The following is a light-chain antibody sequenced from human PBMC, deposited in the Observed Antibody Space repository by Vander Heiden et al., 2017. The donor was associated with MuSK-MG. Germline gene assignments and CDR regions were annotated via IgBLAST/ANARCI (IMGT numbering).Light chain of an antibody. J-gene: IGKJ1*01. CDR2: GAS. CDR1: ESVKSK. Sequence: EIVMTQSPATLSVSPGDSATLSCRADESVKSKLAWYQQIPGQAPRLLIYGASVRATGIPARFSGRGSGTEFTLTIASLQSEDFAVYFCQQDNDWPWTFGQGTRVDIK. V-gene: IGKV3-15*01. CDR3: QQDNDWPWT.